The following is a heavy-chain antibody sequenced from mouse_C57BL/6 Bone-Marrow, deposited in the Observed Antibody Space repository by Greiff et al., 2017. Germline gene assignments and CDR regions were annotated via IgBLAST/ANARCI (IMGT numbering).Heavy chain of an antibody. D-gene: IGHD1-1*01. CDR1: GYTFTSYW. V-gene: IGHV1-55*01. J-gene: IGHJ2*01. Sequence: QVQLQQPGAELVKPGASVKMSCKASGYTFTSYWITWVKQRPGQGLEWIGDIYPGSGSTTYNEKFKSKATLTVDTSSSTAYMQLSSLTSEDSAVDYCAGVYYGSSYYFDYWGQGTTLTVSS. CDR3: AGVYYGSSYYFDY. CDR2: IYPGSGST.